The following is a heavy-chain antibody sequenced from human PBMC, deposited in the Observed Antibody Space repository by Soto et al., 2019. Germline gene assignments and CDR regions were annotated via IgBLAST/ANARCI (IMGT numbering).Heavy chain of an antibody. CDR2: IYYSGTT. D-gene: IGHD6-19*01. CDR1: GGSISSSGYY. J-gene: IGHJ4*02. CDR3: ARRPSGWYFFDY. Sequence: SETLSLTCTVSGGSISSSGYYWGWIRQPPGKGLEWTGTIYYSGTTYYNPSLKSRVTISVDTSKNQFSLELSSVTAADTALYYCARRPSGWYFFDYWGQGTLVTVSS. V-gene: IGHV4-39*01.